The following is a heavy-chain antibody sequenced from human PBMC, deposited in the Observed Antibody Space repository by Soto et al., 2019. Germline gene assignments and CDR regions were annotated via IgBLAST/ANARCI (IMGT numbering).Heavy chain of an antibody. V-gene: IGHV3-33*01. J-gene: IGHJ4*02. D-gene: IGHD3-16*01. CDR3: ARDGIGGTVLYGYFDY. Sequence: SLRLSCAVPGLLFSGYGMHWVRQAPGKGLEWVAIIRFDGTNIEYADSVRGRFTISRDNSRNMLYLQMNSLRVEDTAVYYCARDGIGGTVLYGYFDYWGKGTLVTVDS. CDR1: GLLFSGYG. CDR2: IRFDGTNI.